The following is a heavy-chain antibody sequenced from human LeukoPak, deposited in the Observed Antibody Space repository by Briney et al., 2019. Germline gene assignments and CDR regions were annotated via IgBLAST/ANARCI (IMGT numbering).Heavy chain of an antibody. CDR3: AKDRFGSWIQLWLPEFDY. V-gene: IGHV3-30*18. CDR2: IANDGRDK. Sequence: GGSLRLSCAASGFTFSDYGMHWVRQAPGKGLEWVAVIANDGRDKKYADSVRGRFTISRDNSKNTLYLQMNSLRAEDTAVYYCAKDRFGSWIQLWLPEFDYWGQGTLVTVSS. J-gene: IGHJ4*02. CDR1: GFTFSDYG. D-gene: IGHD5-18*01.